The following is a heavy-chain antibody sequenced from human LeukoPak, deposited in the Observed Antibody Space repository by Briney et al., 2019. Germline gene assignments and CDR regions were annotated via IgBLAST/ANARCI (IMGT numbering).Heavy chain of an antibody. J-gene: IGHJ4*02. V-gene: IGHV3-15*01. Sequence: GGSLRLSCAASGFSISNDWMGWVRQAPGKGLEWVARVKRRSAGETTDYAAHVSGRFTTSRDDSKNTLYLQMNSLKTEDTAVYYCTLIQGWGSGSYYRDFWGQGTLVTVSS. CDR1: GFSISNDW. D-gene: IGHD3-10*01. CDR2: VKRRSAGETT. CDR3: TLIQGWGSGSYYRDF.